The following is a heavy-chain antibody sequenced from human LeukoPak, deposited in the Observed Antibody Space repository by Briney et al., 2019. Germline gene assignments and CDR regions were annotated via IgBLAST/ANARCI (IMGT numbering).Heavy chain of an antibody. CDR3: ARDLGGGSDY. Sequence: GGSLRLSCAASGFTFSSDWMHWVRQAPGKGLVWVSRINSDESRVTYADSVKGRFTISRGNAKNTLYLQMNILRAEDTAIYYCARDLGGGSDYWGQGTLVTVSS. J-gene: IGHJ4*02. CDR2: INSDESRV. CDR1: GFTFSSDW. D-gene: IGHD2-15*01. V-gene: IGHV3-74*01.